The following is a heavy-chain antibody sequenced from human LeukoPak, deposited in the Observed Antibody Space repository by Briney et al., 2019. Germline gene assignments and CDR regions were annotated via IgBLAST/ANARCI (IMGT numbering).Heavy chain of an antibody. V-gene: IGHV3-43*01. D-gene: IGHD1-26*01. CDR1: GFTFDDYT. CDR2: ISWDGGST. Sequence: GGSLRLSCAASGFTFDDYTMHWVRQAPGKGLEWVSLISWDGGSTYYADSVKGRFTISRDNSKNSLYLQMSSLRTEDTALYYCAKDYGGWALDYWGQGTLVTVSS. J-gene: IGHJ4*02. CDR3: AKDYGGWALDY.